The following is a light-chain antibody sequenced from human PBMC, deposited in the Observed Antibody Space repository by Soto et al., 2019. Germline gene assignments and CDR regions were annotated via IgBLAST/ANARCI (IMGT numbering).Light chain of an antibody. Sequence: EIVLTQSPATLSSFPGDRVTLSCRASQAVNTRLAWYQHKPGQAPRLLIYLASNRAAGVPARFSGSGSGTDFTLTISDVEPEDFAVYYCHQRQSWPRTFGQGTTVYIK. V-gene: IGKV3-11*01. CDR3: HQRQSWPRT. CDR2: LAS. J-gene: IGKJ1*01. CDR1: QAVNTR.